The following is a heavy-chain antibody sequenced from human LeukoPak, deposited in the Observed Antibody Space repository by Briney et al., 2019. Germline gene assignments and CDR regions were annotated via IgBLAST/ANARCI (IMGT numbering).Heavy chain of an antibody. V-gene: IGHV1-2*02. CDR2: INPNSGGT. Sequence: ASVKVSCKASGYTFTGYYMHWVRQAPGQGLEWMGWINPNSGGTNYAQKFQGGATMTRDTSMSTAYMELSRLTSDDTAVYYCARAGGRSWFDPWGQGTLVTVSS. CDR1: GYTFTGYY. CDR3: ARAGGRSWFDP. J-gene: IGHJ5*02.